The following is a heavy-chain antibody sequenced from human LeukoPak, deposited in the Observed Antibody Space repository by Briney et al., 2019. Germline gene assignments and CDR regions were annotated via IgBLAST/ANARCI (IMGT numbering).Heavy chain of an antibody. CDR3: AKGHYGDYGCFDY. J-gene: IGHJ4*02. D-gene: IGHD4-17*01. CDR1: GFTFSSYA. CDR2: ISGSGGST. Sequence: GGSLRLSCAASGFTFSSYAMSWVRQAPGKGLEWVSAISGSGGSTYYADSVKGRFTISRDKSKNTLYLQMNSLRAEDTAVYYCAKGHYGDYGCFDYWGQGTLVTVSS. V-gene: IGHV3-23*01.